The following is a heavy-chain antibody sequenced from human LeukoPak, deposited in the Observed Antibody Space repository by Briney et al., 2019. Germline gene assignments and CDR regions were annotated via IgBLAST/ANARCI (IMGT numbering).Heavy chain of an antibody. CDR1: GFTFSSYA. CDR2: ISGSGGST. D-gene: IGHD2-15*01. CDR3: AKVSRYCSGGSCYYHPFDY. J-gene: IGHJ4*02. Sequence: GGSLRLSCVASGFTFSSYAMSWVRQALGKGLEWVSVISGSGGSTYYADSVKGRFTISRDNSKNTLYLQMNSLRAEDTAVYYCAKVSRYCSGGSCYYHPFDYWGQGTLVTVSS. V-gene: IGHV3-23*01.